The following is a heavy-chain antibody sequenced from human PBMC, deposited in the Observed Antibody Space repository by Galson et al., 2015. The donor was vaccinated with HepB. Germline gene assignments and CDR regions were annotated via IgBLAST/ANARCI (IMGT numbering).Heavy chain of an antibody. CDR3: ARTNLEYSTSYYFDY. J-gene: IGHJ4*02. V-gene: IGHV4-39*07. CDR1: GGSITSSRYY. D-gene: IGHD6-6*01. Sequence: ETLSLTCTVSGGSITSSRYYWGWVRQPPGRGLEWIGSVYYGGTTYYNPSLKRRVTISLDTSKNQFSLKLSSVTAADTAVYYCARTNLEYSTSYYFDYWGQGTLVTVSS. CDR2: VYYGGTT.